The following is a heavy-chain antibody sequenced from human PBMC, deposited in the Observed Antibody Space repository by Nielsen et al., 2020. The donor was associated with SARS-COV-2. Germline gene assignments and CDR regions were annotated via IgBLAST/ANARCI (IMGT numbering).Heavy chain of an antibody. D-gene: IGHD3-22*01. CDR1: GFTFSDYA. CDR2: IKTSGGST. J-gene: IGHJ4*02. V-gene: IGHV3-23*01. Sequence: GGSLRLSCAASGFTFSDYAMAWVRQAPGKGLEWVSVIKTSGGSTYYADSVKGRCTISRDKAENTLYLQMNSLRADDTAVYYCVRVRDDGYYYDTGPFDYWGQGTLVTVSS. CDR3: VRVRDDGYYYDTGPFDY.